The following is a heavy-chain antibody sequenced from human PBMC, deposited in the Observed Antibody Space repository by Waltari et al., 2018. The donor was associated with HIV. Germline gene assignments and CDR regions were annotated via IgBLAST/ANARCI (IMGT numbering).Heavy chain of an antibody. J-gene: IGHJ6*02. Sequence: EVQLVAYGGGLIEPGGCLRASCAAAGFTISSHYMSWVRQAPGKGLEWVSVIYSGGSRYYADSVKGRFIISRDNSKNTVSLHMNSLRAEDTAVYYCARDPRSSGYYGMDVWGQGIKVTVSS. V-gene: IGHV3-53*01. D-gene: IGHD1-26*01. CDR3: ARDPRSSGYYGMDV. CDR2: IYSGGSR. CDR1: GFTISSHY.